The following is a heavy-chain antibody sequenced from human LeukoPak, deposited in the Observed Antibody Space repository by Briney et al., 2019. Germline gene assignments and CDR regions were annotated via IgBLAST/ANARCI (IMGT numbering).Heavy chain of an antibody. D-gene: IGHD1-26*01. V-gene: IGHV3-53*01. J-gene: IGHJ4*02. CDR1: GFTFSSYW. Sequence: GGSLRLSCVASGFTFSSYWMHWVRQDPRKGLECVSVIYSGGSTYYADSVKGRFTISRDNSKNTLYLQMNSLRAEDTAVYYCAVGASSFDFWGQGTLVTVSS. CDR2: IYSGGST. CDR3: AVGASSFDF.